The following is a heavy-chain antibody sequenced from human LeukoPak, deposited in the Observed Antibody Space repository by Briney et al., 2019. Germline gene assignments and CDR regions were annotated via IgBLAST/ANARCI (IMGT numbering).Heavy chain of an antibody. Sequence: GGSLRLSCAASGFTFSSYGMHWVRQAPGKGLEWVSAISGSGGSTYYADSVKGRFTISRDNSKNTLYLQMNSLRAEDTAVYYCAKVSDYYGSGSYSTLDYWGQGTLVTVSS. CDR2: ISGSGGST. J-gene: IGHJ4*02. V-gene: IGHV3-23*01. D-gene: IGHD3-10*01. CDR1: GFTFSSYG. CDR3: AKVSDYYGSGSYSTLDY.